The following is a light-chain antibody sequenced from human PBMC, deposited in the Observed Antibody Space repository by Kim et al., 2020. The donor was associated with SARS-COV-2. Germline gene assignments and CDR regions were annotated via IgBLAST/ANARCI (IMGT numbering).Light chain of an antibody. Sequence: GQSLTISCTGTSRDIGAYSYVSWYQSHPGKAPKLMIYDVTKRPSGVSDRFSGSESGDTASVTISGLQAEDEADYHCSSYTSSTTLSFGTGTKVTVL. CDR3: SSYTSSTTLS. V-gene: IGLV2-14*03. CDR2: DVT. J-gene: IGLJ1*01. CDR1: SRDIGAYSY.